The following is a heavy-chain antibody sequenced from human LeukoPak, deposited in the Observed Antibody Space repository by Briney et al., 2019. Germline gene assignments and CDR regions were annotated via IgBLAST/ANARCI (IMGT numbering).Heavy chain of an antibody. CDR3: ARGLLAISLDFDY. Sequence: GGSLRLSCAAPGFTLSDYYISWIRPAPGEGPGWGSYISSSSSYTNYADSVKGRFTISRDNAKNSLYLQMNSLRAEDTAVYYCARGLLAISLDFDYWGQGTLVTVSS. CDR1: GFTLSDYY. CDR2: ISSSSSYT. V-gene: IGHV3-11*06. J-gene: IGHJ4*02. D-gene: IGHD3-22*01.